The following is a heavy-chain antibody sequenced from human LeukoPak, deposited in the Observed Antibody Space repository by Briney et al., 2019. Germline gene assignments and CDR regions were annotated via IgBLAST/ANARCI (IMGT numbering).Heavy chain of an antibody. CDR3: AKGHTDYGTGFDW. CDR2: ISSSSSFI. Sequence: GGSLRLSGAASGFTFSRYTINWVRQAPGKGLEWVSSISSSSSFIYYADSLRGRFTISRDNAKNSLYLQMNSLRAEDTAVYYCAKGHTDYGTGFDWWGQGTLVTVAS. J-gene: IGHJ4*02. V-gene: IGHV3-21*04. CDR1: GFTFSRYT. D-gene: IGHD4/OR15-4a*01.